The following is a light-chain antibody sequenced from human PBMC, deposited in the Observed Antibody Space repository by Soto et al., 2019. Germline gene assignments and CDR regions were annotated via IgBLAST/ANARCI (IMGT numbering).Light chain of an antibody. CDR3: QQYNNWPRT. Sequence: VLKHSPAPMSVSPGAGATLSCRASQGIGDTLAWYQHKPGQTPRLLIYDTSTRATGVPTRFSGSRSGAEFTLTINSLQSEDFAVYYCQQYNNWPRTFGQGTKVDIK. CDR2: DTS. V-gene: IGKV3-15*01. CDR1: QGIGDT. J-gene: IGKJ1*01.